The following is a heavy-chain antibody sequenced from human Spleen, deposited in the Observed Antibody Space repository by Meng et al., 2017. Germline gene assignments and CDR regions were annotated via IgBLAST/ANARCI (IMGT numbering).Heavy chain of an antibody. J-gene: IGHJ6*02. CDR2: ISTRSGYI. V-gene: IGHV3-21*01. Sequence: GESLKISCAASGFTFSSYAMNWVRQAPGKGLEWVSLISTRSGYIYYADSVKGRFTISRDNAKNSLYLQMNSLRVEDTAVYYCARPYSTSDYYGMDVWGQGTTVTGS. D-gene: IGHD1-26*01. CDR1: GFTFSSYA. CDR3: ARPYSTSDYYGMDV.